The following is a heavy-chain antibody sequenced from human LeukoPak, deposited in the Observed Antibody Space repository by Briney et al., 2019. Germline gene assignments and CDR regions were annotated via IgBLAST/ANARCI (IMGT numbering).Heavy chain of an antibody. D-gene: IGHD3-10*01. J-gene: IGHJ4*02. CDR2: INHSGST. Sequence: SETLSLTCAVYGGSFSGYYWSWIRQPPGKGPEWIGEINHSGSTNYNPSLKSRVTISVDTSKNQFSLKLSSVTAADTAVYYCARHPVRGVTRHPFDYWGQGTLVTVSS. CDR1: GGSFSGYY. CDR3: ARHPVRGVTRHPFDY. V-gene: IGHV4-34*01.